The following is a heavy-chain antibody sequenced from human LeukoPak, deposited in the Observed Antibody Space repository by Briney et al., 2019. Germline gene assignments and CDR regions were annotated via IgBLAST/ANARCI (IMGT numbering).Heavy chain of an antibody. CDR3: ARLRGRVLLWFGELFYDY. V-gene: IGHV1-8*01. J-gene: IGHJ4*02. CDR1: GYTFTSYD. CDR2: MNPNSGNT. D-gene: IGHD3-10*01. Sequence: ASVKVSCKASGYTFTSYDINWVRQATGQGLEWMGWMNPNSGNTGYAQKFQGRVTMTRNTSISTAYMELSSLRSEDTALYYCARLRGRVLLWFGELFYDYWGQGTLVTVSS.